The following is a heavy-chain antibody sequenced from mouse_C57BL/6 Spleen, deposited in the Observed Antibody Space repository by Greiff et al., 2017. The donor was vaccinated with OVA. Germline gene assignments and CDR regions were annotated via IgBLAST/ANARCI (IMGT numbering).Heavy chain of an antibody. CDR1: GYTFTGYW. CDR2: ILPGSGST. CDR3: ARKEGIYYGNYEWYFDV. J-gene: IGHJ1*03. D-gene: IGHD2-1*01. Sequence: VQLQQSGAELMKPGASVKLSCKATGYTFTGYWIEWVKQRPGHGLEWIGEILPGSGSTNYNEKFKGKATFTADTSSNTAYMQLSSLTTEDSAIYYCARKEGIYYGNYEWYFDVWGTGTTVTVSS. V-gene: IGHV1-9*01.